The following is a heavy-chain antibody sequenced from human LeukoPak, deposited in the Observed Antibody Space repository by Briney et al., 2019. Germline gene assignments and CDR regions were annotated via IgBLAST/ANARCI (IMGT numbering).Heavy chain of an antibody. CDR2: ISFNGGNT. Sequence: PGGFLRLSCSASGFILSSYAMHWVRQAPGKGLEYVSGISFNGGNTYFADSVKGRFTISRDNSKNTLYLQMNSLRAEDTAVYYCAKDLRSSWPDDYWGQGTLVTVSS. D-gene: IGHD6-13*01. CDR1: GFILSSYA. J-gene: IGHJ4*02. CDR3: AKDLRSSWPDDY. V-gene: IGHV3-64*04.